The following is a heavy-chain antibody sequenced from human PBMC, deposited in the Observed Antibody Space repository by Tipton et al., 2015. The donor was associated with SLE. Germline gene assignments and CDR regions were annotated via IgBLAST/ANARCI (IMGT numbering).Heavy chain of an antibody. V-gene: IGHV3-74*01. CDR2: INSDGSST. CDR1: GFTFSSYW. Sequence: SLRLSCAASGFTFSSYWMHWVRQAPGKGLVWVSRINSDGSSTSYADSVKGRFTISRDNAKNTLYLQMNSLRAEDTAVYYCARDPVSYWYFDLWGRGTLVTVSS. CDR3: ARDPVSYWYFDL. D-gene: IGHD5/OR15-5a*01. J-gene: IGHJ2*01.